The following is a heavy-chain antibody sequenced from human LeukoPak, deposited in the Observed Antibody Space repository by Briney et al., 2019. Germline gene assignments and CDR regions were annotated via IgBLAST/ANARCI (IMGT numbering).Heavy chain of an antibody. CDR3: ARYEEFSTGYSASSPRHYFDH. CDR1: GGSIKSYY. CDR2: IYYTGST. V-gene: IGHV4-59*01. J-gene: IGHJ4*02. D-gene: IGHD3/OR15-3a*01. Sequence: KPSETLSLTCTVSGGSIKSYYWSWIRQPPGKGLECIGHIYYTGSTYYKPSLGSRVTISVDMAKNQISLKLSSVTAADTAVYYCARYEEFSTGYSASSPRHYFDHWGQGTLVTVSS.